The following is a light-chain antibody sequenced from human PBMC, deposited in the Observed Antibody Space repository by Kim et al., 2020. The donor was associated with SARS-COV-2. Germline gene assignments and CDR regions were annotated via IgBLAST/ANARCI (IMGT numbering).Light chain of an antibody. CDR1: TGAVTSSHY. CDR3: FLYYGGPRV. CDR2: DTN. Sequence: PGGTVTLTCGSSTGAVTSSHYTYWFQQKPGQVPRTLIYDTNKRFSSTPARFSASLLGDKAALTLSGAQPDDEADYYCFLYYGGPRVFGGGTKLTVL. J-gene: IGLJ3*02. V-gene: IGLV7-46*01.